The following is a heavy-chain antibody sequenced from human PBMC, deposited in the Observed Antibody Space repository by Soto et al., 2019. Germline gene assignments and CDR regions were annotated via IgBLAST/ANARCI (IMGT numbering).Heavy chain of an antibody. J-gene: IGHJ5*02. Sequence: LSLTCTVSVGSISSYYWSWIRQPPGKGLEWIGYIYYSGNSNYNPSLKSRVTISVDTSKNQFSLKLSSVTAADTAMYYCARDLEDGYNLGWFDPWGQGTLVTVSS. CDR2: IYYSGNS. D-gene: IGHD5-12*01. V-gene: IGHV4-59*01. CDR1: VGSISSYY. CDR3: ARDLEDGYNLGWFDP.